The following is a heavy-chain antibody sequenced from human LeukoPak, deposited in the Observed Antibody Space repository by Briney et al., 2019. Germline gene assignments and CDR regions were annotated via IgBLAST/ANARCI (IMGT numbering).Heavy chain of an antibody. CDR3: ARDPPKARRFGEFLDY. D-gene: IGHD3-10*01. CDR1: GYTFTSYG. J-gene: IGHJ4*02. V-gene: IGHV1-18*01. Sequence: ASVKVSCKASGYTFTSYGISWVRQAPGQGLEWMGWISAYNGNTNYAQKLQGRVTMTTDTSTSTAYMELRSLRSDDTAVYYCARDPPKARRFGEFLDYWGQGTLVTVSS. CDR2: ISAYNGNT.